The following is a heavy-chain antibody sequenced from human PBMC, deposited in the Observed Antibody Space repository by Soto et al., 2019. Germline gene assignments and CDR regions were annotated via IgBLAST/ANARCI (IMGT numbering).Heavy chain of an antibody. CDR3: AKVNDFWSARKKGWFDP. J-gene: IGHJ5*02. D-gene: IGHD3-3*01. V-gene: IGHV3-7*03. Sequence: PGGSLRLSCEASGLTFSRYWMTWVRQAPGKGLEWVANIKQDGSEKYYADSVKGRFTISRDNSKNTLYLQMNSLRVEDSAVYYCAKVNDFWSARKKGWFDPWGQGTLVTVSS. CDR1: GLTFSRYW. CDR2: IKQDGSEK.